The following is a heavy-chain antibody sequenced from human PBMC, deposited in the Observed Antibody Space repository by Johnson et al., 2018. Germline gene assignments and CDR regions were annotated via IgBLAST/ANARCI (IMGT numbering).Heavy chain of an antibody. J-gene: IGHJ6*03. CDR2: ISYDENNK. V-gene: IGHV3-30*03. D-gene: IGHD1-26*01. Sequence: QVQLVQSGGGVVQPGRSLRLSCAASGFTFGTSAMHWVRQAPGKGLEWVAAISYDENNKYYSDSLRGRFTISRDNSKNTLFLQMTGLRTADTVVYYCAGGGGYYGGTGNMEGWGKGTTVTVSS. CDR3: AGGGGYYGGTGNMEG. CDR1: GFTFGTSA.